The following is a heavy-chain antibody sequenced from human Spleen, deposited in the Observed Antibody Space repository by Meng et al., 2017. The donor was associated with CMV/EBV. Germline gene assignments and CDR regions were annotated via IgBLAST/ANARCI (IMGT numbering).Heavy chain of an antibody. J-gene: IGHJ4*02. V-gene: IGHV3-53*01. CDR1: GFTFSSYW. CDR3: ARGMVYAPIDY. CDR2: IYSGGST. D-gene: IGHD2-8*01. Sequence: GESLKISCAASGFTFSSYWMHWVRQAPGKGLEWVSVIYSGGSTYYADSVKGRFTISRDNSKNTLYLQMNSLRAEDTAVYYCARGMVYAPIDYWGQGTLVTVSS.